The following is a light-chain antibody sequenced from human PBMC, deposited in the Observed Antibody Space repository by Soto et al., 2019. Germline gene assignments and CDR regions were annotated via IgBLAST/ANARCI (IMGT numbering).Light chain of an antibody. CDR3: QHYNSYSEA. CDR2: KAS. Sequence: DIVVTQSPLSLPVTPGEPASISCRSSQSLLHSNGFNYLDWYLQKPGQSPQLLIYKASTLKSGVPSRFSGSGSGTEFTLTISSLQPDDFATYYCQHYNSYSEAFGQGTKVELK. V-gene: IGKV2-28*01. J-gene: IGKJ1*01. CDR1: QSLLHSNGFNY.